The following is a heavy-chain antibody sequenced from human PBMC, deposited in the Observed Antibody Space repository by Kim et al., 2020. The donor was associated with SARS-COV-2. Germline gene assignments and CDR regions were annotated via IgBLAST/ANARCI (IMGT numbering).Heavy chain of an antibody. CDR1: GYTFTSYD. CDR2: MNPNSGNT. Sequence: ASVKVSCKASGYTFTSYDINWVRQATGQGLEWMGWMNPNSGNTGYAQKFQGRVTMTRNTSISTAYMELSSLRSEDTAVYYCATTSELRYFDWLFRHYYYYYYGMDVWGQGTTVTVSS. D-gene: IGHD3-9*01. V-gene: IGHV1-8*01. J-gene: IGHJ6*02. CDR3: ATTSELRYFDWLFRHYYYYYYGMDV.